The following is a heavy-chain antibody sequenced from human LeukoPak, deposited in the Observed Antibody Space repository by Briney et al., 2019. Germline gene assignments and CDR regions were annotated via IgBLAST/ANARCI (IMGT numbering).Heavy chain of an antibody. V-gene: IGHV3-21*01. CDR1: GFTFSSYS. CDR2: ISSSSSYI. J-gene: IGHJ6*03. CDR3: ARAIGPSDYYMDV. D-gene: IGHD1-26*01. Sequence: GGSLRLSCAASGFTFSSYSMNWVRRAPGKGLEWVSSISSSSSYIYSADSVKGRFTISRDNAKNSLYLQTNRLRAEDTAVYYCARAIGPSDYYMDVGGGGTTVAVS.